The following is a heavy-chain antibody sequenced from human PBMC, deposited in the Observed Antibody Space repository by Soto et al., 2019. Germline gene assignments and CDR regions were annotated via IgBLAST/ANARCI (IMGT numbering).Heavy chain of an antibody. CDR3: AREDCISTSCYAFDI. Sequence: GGSLRLSCAASGVTFSSFPMIWVRQAPGKGLEWVSSISVSGRSTYYADSVKGRFTISRDNSKNTLYLQMNSLRAEDTAVYYCAREDCISTSCYAFDIWGEGTMVTVSS. CDR1: GVTFSSFP. V-gene: IGHV3-23*01. D-gene: IGHD2-2*01. CDR2: ISVSGRST. J-gene: IGHJ3*02.